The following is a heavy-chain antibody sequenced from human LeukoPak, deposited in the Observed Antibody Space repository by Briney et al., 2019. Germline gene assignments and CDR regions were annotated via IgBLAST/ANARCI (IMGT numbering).Heavy chain of an antibody. J-gene: IGHJ4*02. Sequence: GASVKVSCKASGYTFTSYYVHWVGQAPGQGLEWMGIINPSGGSTNYAQKFQGRVSMTRDTSTSTVYMELSSLRSEDTAVYYCARDPARPNYFDYWGQGTLVTVSS. V-gene: IGHV1-46*01. CDR1: GYTFTSYY. CDR2: INPSGGST. CDR3: ARDPARPNYFDY. D-gene: IGHD6-6*01.